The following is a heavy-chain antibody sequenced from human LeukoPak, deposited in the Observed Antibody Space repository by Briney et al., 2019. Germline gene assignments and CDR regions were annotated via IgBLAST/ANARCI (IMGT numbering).Heavy chain of an antibody. CDR1: GGTGSSYT. CDR3: ARDVHGDYGSGWFDP. CDR2: IMPLFGTA. J-gene: IGHJ5*02. Sequence: SVKVSCKASGGTGSSYTMNWIRQAPGQGLEWLGGIMPLFGTAGYAQKFQGRVTITKDESTRTVYLELTSLTSDDTAVYYCARDVHGDYGSGWFDPWGQGTLVSVSS. V-gene: IGHV1-69*05. D-gene: IGHD4-17*01.